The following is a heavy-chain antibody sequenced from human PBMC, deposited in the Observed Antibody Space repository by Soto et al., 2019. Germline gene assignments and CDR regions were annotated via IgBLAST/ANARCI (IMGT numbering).Heavy chain of an antibody. J-gene: IGHJ4*02. Sequence: PSETLSLTCTVSGGSITSSNNHWGWIRQPPGKGLEWIGNIYYSENTYYNPSLKSRVTISVDTSKNQFSLRLTSVTAADTAVYYCATHPPYGPLDHWGQGTLVT. CDR3: ATHPPYGPLDH. V-gene: IGHV4-39*01. D-gene: IGHD4-17*01. CDR1: GGSITSSNNH. CDR2: IYYSENT.